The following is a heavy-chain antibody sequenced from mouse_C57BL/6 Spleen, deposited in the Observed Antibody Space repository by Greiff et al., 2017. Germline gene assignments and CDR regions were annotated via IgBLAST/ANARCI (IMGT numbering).Heavy chain of an antibody. CDR1: GYTFTDYY. D-gene: IGHD2-12*01. CDR2: INPRNGGT. J-gene: IGHJ2*01. V-gene: IGHV1-26*01. CDR3: AREGSYDGYFDY. Sequence: EVQLQQSGPELVKPGASVKISCKASGYTFTDYYMNWVKQSPGKSLEWIGDINPRNGGTSYNEKFKGKATLTVDKSSSTAYMELRSLTSEDSAVYYCAREGSYDGYFDYWGQGTTLTVSS.